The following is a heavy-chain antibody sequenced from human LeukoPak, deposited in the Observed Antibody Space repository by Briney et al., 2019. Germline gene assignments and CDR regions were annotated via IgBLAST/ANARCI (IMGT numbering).Heavy chain of an antibody. CDR1: GVSISSSNYY. CDR2: IYYSGNT. J-gene: IGHJ4*02. CDR3: ARQTGSGLFILP. D-gene: IGHD3/OR15-3a*01. Sequence: SETLSPTCTVSGVSISSSNYYWGWIRQPPGKGLEWIGSIYYSGNTYYNASLKSQVSISIDTSKNQFSLRLTSVTAADTAVYYCARQTGSGLFILPGGQGTLVTVSS. V-gene: IGHV4-39*01.